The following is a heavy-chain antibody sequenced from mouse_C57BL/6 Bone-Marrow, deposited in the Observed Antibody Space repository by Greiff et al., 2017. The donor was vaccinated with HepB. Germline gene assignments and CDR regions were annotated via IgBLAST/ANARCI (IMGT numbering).Heavy chain of an antibody. CDR3: ARDPLYYGSSYRYFDV. D-gene: IGHD1-1*01. J-gene: IGHJ1*03. CDR1: GFTFSSYA. CDR2: ISDGGSYT. V-gene: IGHV5-4*01. Sequence: EVKLEESGGGLVKPGGSLKLSCAASGFTFSSYAMSWVRQTPEKRLEWVATISDGGSYTYYPDNVKGRFTISRDNAKNNLYLQMSHLKSEDTAMYYCARDPLYYGSSYRYFDVWGTGTTVTVSS.